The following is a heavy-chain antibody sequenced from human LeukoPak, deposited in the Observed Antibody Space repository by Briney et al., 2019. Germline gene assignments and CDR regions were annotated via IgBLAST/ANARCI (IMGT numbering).Heavy chain of an antibody. CDR1: GYTLTELS. D-gene: IGHD6-13*01. J-gene: IGHJ4*02. CDR3: ATELGGAAGY. CDR2: FDPEDGET. Sequence: ASVTVSCKVSGYTLTELSMHWVRQAPGKGLEWMGGFDPEDGETIYAQKFQGRVTITEDTSTDTAYMELSSLRSEDTAVYYCATELGGAAGYWGQGTLVTVSS. V-gene: IGHV1-24*01.